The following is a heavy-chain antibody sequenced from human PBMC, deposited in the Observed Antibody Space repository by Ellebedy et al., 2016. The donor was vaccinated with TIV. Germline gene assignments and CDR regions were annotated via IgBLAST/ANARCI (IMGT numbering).Heavy chain of an antibody. V-gene: IGHV1-69*13. CDR2: IIPIFGTA. Sequence: SVKVSXXASGGTFSSYAISWVRQAPGQGLEWMGGIIPIFGTANYAQKFQGRVTITADESTSTAYMELSSLRSEDTAVYYCAGGVGYCSGGSCYYYYYGMDVWGQGTTVTVSS. CDR1: GGTFSSYA. CDR3: AGGVGYCSGGSCYYYYYGMDV. D-gene: IGHD2-15*01. J-gene: IGHJ6*02.